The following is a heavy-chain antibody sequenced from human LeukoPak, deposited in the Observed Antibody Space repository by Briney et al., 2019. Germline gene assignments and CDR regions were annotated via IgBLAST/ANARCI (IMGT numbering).Heavy chain of an antibody. CDR2: INPNSGGT. CDR3: ASGSLASYFDH. V-gene: IGHV1-2*02. D-gene: IGHD3-16*01. CDR1: GYTFSGYY. J-gene: IGHJ4*02. Sequence: ASVKVSCKASGYTFSGYYMHWVRQAPGQGLEWMGWINPNSGGTKYVQKFQGRVTMTRDTSISTAYMELSRMRSDDTAVYYCASGSLASYFDHWGQGTLVTVSS.